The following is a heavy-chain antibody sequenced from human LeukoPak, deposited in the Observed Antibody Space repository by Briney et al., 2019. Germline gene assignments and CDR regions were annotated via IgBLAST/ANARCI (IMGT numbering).Heavy chain of an antibody. CDR1: GYXFTGYY. CDR3: ARGSYSSSWYKFDP. V-gene: IGHV1-2*02. J-gene: IGHJ5*02. CDR2: INPNSGGT. Sequence: ASVKVSCKASGYXFTGYYIHWVRQAPGQGLEWMGWINPNSGGTNYAQKFQGRVTMTRDTSISTAYMELSRLRSDDTAVYYCARGSYSSSWYKFDPWGQGTLVTVSS. D-gene: IGHD6-13*01.